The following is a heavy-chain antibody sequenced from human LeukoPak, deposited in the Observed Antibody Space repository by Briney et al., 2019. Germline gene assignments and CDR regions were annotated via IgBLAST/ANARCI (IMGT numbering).Heavy chain of an antibody. V-gene: IGHV3-21*01. J-gene: IGHJ4*02. Sequence: PGGSLRLSCAASGFTFSSYSMNWVRQPPGKGLEWVSSISSSSSYIYYADSVKGRFTISRDNAKNSLYLQMNSLRAEDTAVYYCARDTYGSSGLYLDFWGQGTLVTVSS. CDR2: ISSSSSYI. CDR3: ARDTYGSSGLYLDF. D-gene: IGHD3-22*01. CDR1: GFTFSSYS.